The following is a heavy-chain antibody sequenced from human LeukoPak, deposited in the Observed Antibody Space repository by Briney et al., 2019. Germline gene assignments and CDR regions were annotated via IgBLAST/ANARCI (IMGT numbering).Heavy chain of an antibody. CDR1: GFTFSSYW. CDR2: IKQDGSEK. V-gene: IGHV3-7*01. Sequence: GGSLRLSCAASGFTFSSYWMSWVRQAPGKGLEWVANIKQDGSEKYYVDSVKGRFTISRDNAKNSPYLQMNSLRAEDTAVYYCARESCGGDCYSINWFDPWGQGTLVTVSS. J-gene: IGHJ5*02. D-gene: IGHD2-21*02. CDR3: ARESCGGDCYSINWFDP.